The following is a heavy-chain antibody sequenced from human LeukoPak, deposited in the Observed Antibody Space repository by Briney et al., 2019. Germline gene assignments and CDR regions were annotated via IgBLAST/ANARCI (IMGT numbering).Heavy chain of an antibody. J-gene: IGHJ4*02. CDR2: INWNGAST. V-gene: IGHV3-20*04. CDR1: GFIFDDYG. Sequence: GGSLRLSCAASGFIFDDYGMAWVRQAPGKGLEWVSGINWNGASTGYADSVKGRFTISRDNSKNTLYLQMNSLRAEDTAVYYCARRAGAYSHPYDYWGQGTLVTVSS. CDR3: ARRAGAYSHPYDY. D-gene: IGHD4/OR15-4a*01.